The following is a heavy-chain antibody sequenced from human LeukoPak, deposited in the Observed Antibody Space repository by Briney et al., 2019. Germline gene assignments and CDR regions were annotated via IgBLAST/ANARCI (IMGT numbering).Heavy chain of an antibody. J-gene: IGHJ6*04. CDR1: GFTFSSYS. Sequence: GGSLRLSCAASGFTFSSYSMNWVRQAPGKGLEWVSSISTSSSYIYYANSVKGRFTISRDNAKNSLYLQMNSLRAEDTAVYYCAELGITMIGGVWGKGTTVTISS. CDR2: ISTSSSYI. D-gene: IGHD3-10*02. CDR3: AELGITMIGGV. V-gene: IGHV3-21*01.